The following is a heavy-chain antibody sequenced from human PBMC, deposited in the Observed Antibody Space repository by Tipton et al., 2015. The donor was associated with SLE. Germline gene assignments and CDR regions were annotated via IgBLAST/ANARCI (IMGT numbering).Heavy chain of an antibody. J-gene: IGHJ6*02. CDR3: ARGGLGYGMDV. D-gene: IGHD3-16*01. CDR2: IYYSGST. CDR1: GASISSSSYY. V-gene: IGHV4-39*07. Sequence: TLSLTCTVSGASISSSSYYWGWTRQPPRKGLEWIGSIYYSGSTYYNPSLKSRVTISVDTSKNQFSLKLSSVTVADTAVYYCARGGLGYGMDVWGQGTAVTVPS.